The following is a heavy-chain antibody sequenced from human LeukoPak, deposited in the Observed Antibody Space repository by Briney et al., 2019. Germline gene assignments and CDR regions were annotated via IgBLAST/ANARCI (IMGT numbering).Heavy chain of an antibody. D-gene: IGHD2-15*01. CDR1: GFPFSRYA. CDR2: IISSGDIT. V-gene: IGHV3-23*01. CDR3: AKDQLNRFCSGGSCSITHDY. Sequence: GGSLRLSCTASGFPFSRYAMSWVRLAPGKGLEWVSSIISSGDITYYPDSLKGRFTISRDNSKNMVYLQMDSLRADDSALYYCAKDQLNRFCSGGSCSITHDYWGQGTLVTVSS. J-gene: IGHJ4*02.